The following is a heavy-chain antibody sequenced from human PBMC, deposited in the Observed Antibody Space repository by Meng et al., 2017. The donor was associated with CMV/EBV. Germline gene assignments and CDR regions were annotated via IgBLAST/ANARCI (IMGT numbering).Heavy chain of an antibody. CDR3: ARGEACTNGVCYPFDY. Sequence: SVQVSCNASAGTFSSYAISWVRQAPGQGLEWMGGIIPIFGTANYAQKFQGRVTITTDESTSTAYMELSSLRSEDTAVYYCARGEACTNGVCYPFDYWGQGTLVTVSS. V-gene: IGHV1-69*05. D-gene: IGHD2-8*01. CDR1: AGTFSSYA. CDR2: IIPIFGTA. J-gene: IGHJ4*02.